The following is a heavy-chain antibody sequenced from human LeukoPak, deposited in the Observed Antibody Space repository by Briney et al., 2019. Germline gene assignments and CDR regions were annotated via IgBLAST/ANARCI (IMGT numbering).Heavy chain of an antibody. J-gene: IGHJ6*02. V-gene: IGHV6-1*01. Sequence: SQTLSLTCAISGDSVSSNSAAWNWIRQSPSRGLEWLGRTYYRSKWYNDYAVSVKSRITINPDTSKNQFSLQLYSVTPEDTAVYYCARDLVVAAPPYYYYGMDVWGQGTTVTVSS. CDR3: ARDLVVAAPPYYYYGMDV. CDR1: GDSVSSNSAA. CDR2: TYYRSKWYN. D-gene: IGHD6-25*01.